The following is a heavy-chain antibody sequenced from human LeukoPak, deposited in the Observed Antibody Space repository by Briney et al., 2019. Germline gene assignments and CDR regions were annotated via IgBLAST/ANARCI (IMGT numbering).Heavy chain of an antibody. CDR1: GFTFSSYW. CDR2: INSDGSST. CDR3: ARDTYDYVWGSYRLFDY. V-gene: IGHV3-74*01. J-gene: IGHJ4*02. Sequence: GGSLRLSCAASGFTFSSYWMHWARQAPGKGLVWVSRINSDGSSTSYADSVKGRFTISRDNAKNTLYLQMNSLRAEDTAVYYCARDTYDYVWGSYRLFDYWGQGTLVTVSS. D-gene: IGHD3-16*02.